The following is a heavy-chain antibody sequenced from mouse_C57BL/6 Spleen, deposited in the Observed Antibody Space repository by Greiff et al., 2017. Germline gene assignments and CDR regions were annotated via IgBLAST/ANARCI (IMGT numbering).Heavy chain of an antibody. CDR2: IYPGDGDT. CDR1: GYAFSSSW. J-gene: IGHJ3*01. CDR3: ARSAYSSAWFAY. Sequence: QVQLQQSGPELVKPGASVKISCTASGYAFSSSWMNWVKQRPGKGLEWIGRIYPGDGDTNYNGKFKGKATLTADKSSSTAYMQLSSLTSEDSAVYFCARSAYSSAWFAYWGQGTLVTVSA. D-gene: IGHD2-12*01. V-gene: IGHV1-82*01.